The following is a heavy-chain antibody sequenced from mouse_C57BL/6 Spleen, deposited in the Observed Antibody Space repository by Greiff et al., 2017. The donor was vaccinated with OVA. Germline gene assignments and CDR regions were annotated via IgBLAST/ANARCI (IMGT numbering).Heavy chain of an antibody. CDR1: GFTFSDYY. V-gene: IGHV5-16*01. J-gene: IGHJ4*01. CDR3: ARGHGDYDMDY. CDR2: INYDGSST. Sequence: EVQLVESEGGLVQPGSSMKLSCTASGFTFSDYYMAWVRQVPEKGLEWVAHINYDGSSTYYLDSLKGRFIIPIDNAKNSLYLQMSSLKSEDTAAYYCARGHGDYDMDYWGQGTSVTVSS.